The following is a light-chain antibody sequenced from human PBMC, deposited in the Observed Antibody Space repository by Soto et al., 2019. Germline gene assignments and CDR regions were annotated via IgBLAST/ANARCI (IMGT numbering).Light chain of an antibody. Sequence: EIVLTQSPATLSLSPGERATLSCRASQSVSNNLGWYQQKPGQAPRLLIYDASNRATDIPARFSGSGSGTDFTLTINSLAPEDFAVYYCQQRSNWPRTFGQGTKLEIK. V-gene: IGKV3-11*01. CDR2: DAS. CDR3: QQRSNWPRT. CDR1: QSVSNN. J-gene: IGKJ2*01.